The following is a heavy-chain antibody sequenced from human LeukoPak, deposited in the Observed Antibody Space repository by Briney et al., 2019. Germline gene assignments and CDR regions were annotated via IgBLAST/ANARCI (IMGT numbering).Heavy chain of an antibody. CDR3: ARGYKWDDYGGNEPFDY. J-gene: IGHJ4*02. CDR2: ISSSSIYI. Sequence: GGSLRLSCAASGFTFSSYSMNWVRQAPGKGLEWVSSISSSSIYIYNADSVKGRFTISRDNAKNSLSLQMNSLRAEDTAVYYCARGYKWDDYGGNEPFDYWGQGTLVTVSS. V-gene: IGHV3-21*01. CDR1: GFTFSSYS. D-gene: IGHD4-23*01.